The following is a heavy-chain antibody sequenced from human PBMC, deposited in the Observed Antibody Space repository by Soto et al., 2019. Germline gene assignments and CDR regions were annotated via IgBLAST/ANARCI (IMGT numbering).Heavy chain of an antibody. J-gene: IGHJ4*02. V-gene: IGHV3-74*01. CDR1: GFTFSAYW. CDR3: ARGPRVSSTGTGAH. CDR2: ISDDGSTA. Sequence: GGSLRLSFAVSGFTFSAYWMHWVRQVPGKGLTWVSRISDDGSTATYADSVKGRFVISRDNAKNSLYIEMNTLRADDSGLYYCARGPRVSSTGTGAHWGRGTLVTVSS. D-gene: IGHD1-1*01.